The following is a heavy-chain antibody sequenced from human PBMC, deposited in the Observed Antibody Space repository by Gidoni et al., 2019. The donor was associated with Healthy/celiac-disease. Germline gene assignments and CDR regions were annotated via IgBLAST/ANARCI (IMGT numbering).Heavy chain of an antibody. V-gene: IGHV3-30*18. CDR2: ISYDGSNK. J-gene: IGHJ3*02. Sequence: QVQLVESGGGVVQPGRSLSLSCAASGFTFSSYGMHWVRQAPGKGLEWVAVISYDGSNKYYADSVKGRFTISRDNSKNTLYLQMNSLRAEDTAVYYCAKGEPYYYDSSGYLSDAFDIWGQGTMVTVSS. CDR3: AKGEPYYYDSSGYLSDAFDI. D-gene: IGHD3-22*01. CDR1: GFTFSSYG.